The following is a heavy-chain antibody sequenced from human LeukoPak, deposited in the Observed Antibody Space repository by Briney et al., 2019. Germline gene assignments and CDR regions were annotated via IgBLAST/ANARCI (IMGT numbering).Heavy chain of an antibody. Sequence: PGGSLRLSCAASGFTFDDYAMHWVRQAPGKGLEWVSGISWNSGSIGYADSVKGRFTISRDNSKNTLYLQMNSLRAEDTAVYYCARDRATPDDAFDIWGQGTMVTVSS. J-gene: IGHJ3*02. CDR1: GFTFDDYA. CDR2: ISWNSGSI. V-gene: IGHV3-9*01. D-gene: IGHD5-12*01. CDR3: ARDRATPDDAFDI.